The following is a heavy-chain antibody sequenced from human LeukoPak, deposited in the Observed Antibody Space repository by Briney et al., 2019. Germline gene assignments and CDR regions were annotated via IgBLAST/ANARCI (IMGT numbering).Heavy chain of an antibody. V-gene: IGHV3-30*19. Sequence: TGGSLRLSCAASGFTFSSYGMHWVRQAPGKGLEWVAVISYDGSNKYYADSVRGRFTISRDNSKNTVYLQMNSLRVEDTAVYYCARDPHNYYDSSGYFGLRGYFDYWGQGTLVTVSS. J-gene: IGHJ4*02. D-gene: IGHD3-22*01. CDR1: GFTFSSYG. CDR2: ISYDGSNK. CDR3: ARDPHNYYDSSGYFGLRGYFDY.